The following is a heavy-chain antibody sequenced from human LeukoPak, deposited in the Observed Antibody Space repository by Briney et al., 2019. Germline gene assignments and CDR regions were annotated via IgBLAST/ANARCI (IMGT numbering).Heavy chain of an antibody. Sequence: SETLSLTCSVSGGSINSNYWSCIRQPPGKGLEWIGHVYSSGSTNYNPSLKSRVSISQDPSKTQFTLNLSSVTAADTAVYYCARGTQVRDGYNYGYYYGMDVWGQGTTVTVSS. V-gene: IGHV4-59*01. CDR3: ARGTQVRDGYNYGYYYGMDV. CDR2: VYSSGST. D-gene: IGHD5-24*01. J-gene: IGHJ6*02. CDR1: GGSINSNY.